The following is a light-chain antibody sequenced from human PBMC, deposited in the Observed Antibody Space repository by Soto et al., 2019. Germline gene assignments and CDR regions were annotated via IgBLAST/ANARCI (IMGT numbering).Light chain of an antibody. V-gene: IGLV3-21*04. Sequence: SYELTQPPSVSVAPGKTARITCGGNNIGSKTVHWYQQKPGQAPVVVIYYDSDRPSGIPERFSGSNSGNTATLTISRVEAGDEADYYCQVWDSSSDHPVFGGGTKLTVL. CDR1: NIGSKT. CDR2: YDS. J-gene: IGLJ3*02. CDR3: QVWDSSSDHPV.